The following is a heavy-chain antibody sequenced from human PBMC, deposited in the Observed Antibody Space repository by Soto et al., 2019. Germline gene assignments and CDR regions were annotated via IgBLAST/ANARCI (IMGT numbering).Heavy chain of an antibody. CDR2: IGASGFNT. CDR3: AKDVTGGGAFDT. D-gene: IGHD2-21*02. Sequence: EVQLLESGGGLAQPGGSLRLSCAASGFTFSSYAMSWVRQAPGKGLEWVSTIGASGFNTYYADSVKGRFTISSDNSKITLYLHMSSLRAEDTAVYDCAKDVTGGGAFDTWGQGTMVTVSS. J-gene: IGHJ3*02. V-gene: IGHV3-23*01. CDR1: GFTFSSYA.